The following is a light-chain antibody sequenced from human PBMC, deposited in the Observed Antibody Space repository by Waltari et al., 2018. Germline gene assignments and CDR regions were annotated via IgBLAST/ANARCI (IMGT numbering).Light chain of an antibody. Sequence: YVLPQAPPASVAPGNTATITCGGNIIRGRRVHWYRQKPGQAPALVMYDDSDRPSGIPERFAGSNAGNTATLTISRVEAGDEADYDCQVWDSGSRDRHVVFGGGTKLTVL. CDR3: QVWDSGSRDRHVV. V-gene: IGLV3-21*04. CDR2: DDS. J-gene: IGLJ2*01. CDR1: IIRGRR.